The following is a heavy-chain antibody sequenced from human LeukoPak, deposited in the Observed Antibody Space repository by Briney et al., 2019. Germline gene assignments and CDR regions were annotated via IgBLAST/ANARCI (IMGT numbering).Heavy chain of an antibody. CDR3: ARDGGSSSWFNGWFDP. D-gene: IGHD6-13*01. Sequence: PSETLSLTCTVSGGSISSYYWSWIRQPAGKGLEWIGRIYTSGSTNYNPSLKSRVTMSADTSKNQFSLKLSSVTAADTAVYYCARDGGSSSWFNGWFDPWGQGTLVTVSS. V-gene: IGHV4-4*07. CDR2: IYTSGST. J-gene: IGHJ5*02. CDR1: GGSISSYY.